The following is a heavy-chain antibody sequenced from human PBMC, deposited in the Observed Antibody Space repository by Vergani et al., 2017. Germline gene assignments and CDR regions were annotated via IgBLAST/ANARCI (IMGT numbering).Heavy chain of an antibody. D-gene: IGHD1-1*01. CDR3: ARRKTTGTMTWLDP. Sequence: QVQLVQSGAEVKKPGSSVKVSCKSSGGTFSNHVLAWVRQAPGQGLEWMGGILPLFGTPTYAQRFQGRVTITADESTTTAYMELTSLTSEDSAIYYCARRKTTGTMTWLDPWGQGTLVIVST. V-gene: IGHV1-69*01. CDR1: GGTFSNHV. CDR2: ILPLFGTP. J-gene: IGHJ5*02.